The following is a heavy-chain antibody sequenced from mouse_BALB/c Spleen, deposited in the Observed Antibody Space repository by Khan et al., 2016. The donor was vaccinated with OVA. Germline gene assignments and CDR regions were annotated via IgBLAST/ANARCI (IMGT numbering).Heavy chain of an antibody. D-gene: IGHD1-2*01. V-gene: IGHV3-2*02. CDR1: GYSITSGYG. CDR2: ISYSGST. CDR3: ARTARIKY. J-gene: IGHJ2*01. Sequence: EGKSKEEGPGLVKPSQSLSLTCTVTGYSITSGYGWNWIRQFPGNKLEWMGYISYSGSTNYNPSLKSRISITRDTSKNQFFLQLNSVTTEDTATYYCARTARIKYWGQGTTLTVSS.